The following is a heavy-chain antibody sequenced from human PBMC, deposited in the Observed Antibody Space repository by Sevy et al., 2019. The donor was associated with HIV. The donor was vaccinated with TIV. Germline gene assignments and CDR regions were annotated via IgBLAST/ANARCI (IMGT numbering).Heavy chain of an antibody. V-gene: IGHV4-39*01. CDR2: IYYSGST. Sequence: SETLSLTCTVSGGSISSSSYYWGWIRQPPGKGLEWIGSIYYSGSTYYNPSLKSRVTISGDTSKNQFSLKLSSVPAADTAVYYCAGRGYCSSSSCYYGGKWFDPWGQGTLVTVSS. CDR1: GGSISSSSYY. J-gene: IGHJ5*02. CDR3: AGRGYCSSSSCYYGGKWFDP. D-gene: IGHD2-2*01.